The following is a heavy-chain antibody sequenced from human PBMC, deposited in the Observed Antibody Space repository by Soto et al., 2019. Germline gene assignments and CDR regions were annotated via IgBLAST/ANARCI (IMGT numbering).Heavy chain of an antibody. Sequence: QVQLQQSGPGLVEPSQTLSLTCVISGDSVSSNSAAWNWVRQSPSRGLEWLGRTYYRSEYYYNYAESVKRRITISPDTSKNQFSLQLTSVTPEDTAVYYCASNTRNYVTSRDYCGQGILVTVSS. CDR3: ASNTRNYVTSRDY. CDR1: GDSVSSNSAA. D-gene: IGHD1-7*01. J-gene: IGHJ4*02. V-gene: IGHV6-1*01. CDR2: TYYRSEYYY.